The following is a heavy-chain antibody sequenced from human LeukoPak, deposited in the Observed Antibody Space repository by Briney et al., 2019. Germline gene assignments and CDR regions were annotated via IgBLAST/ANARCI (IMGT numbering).Heavy chain of an antibody. J-gene: IGHJ5*02. CDR2: IRQDGSDK. D-gene: IGHD1-1*01. Sequence: GGSLRLSCAASGFTFSDYWMSWVRQAPGKGLEWVANIRQDGSDKYYVDSVKGRFIISRDNAQNSLYLQMGSLRVDDTAVYYCARMGGSNWNREVNWFDPWGQGTLVTVSS. CDR1: GFTFSDYW. V-gene: IGHV3-7*01. CDR3: ARMGGSNWNREVNWFDP.